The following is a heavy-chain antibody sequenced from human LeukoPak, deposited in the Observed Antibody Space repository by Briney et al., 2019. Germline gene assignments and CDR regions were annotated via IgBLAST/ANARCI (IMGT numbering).Heavy chain of an antibody. D-gene: IGHD5-12*01. J-gene: IGHJ4*02. V-gene: IGHV4-59*01. CDR1: GASISGYY. CDR2: IYYTGST. Sequence: SETLSLTCTVSGASISGYYWSWIRQPPGKGLEWIGYIYYTGSTNYKPSLKSRVTISVDTSKNQFSLELSFVTAADTAVYYCARERRGYSGFHFDFWGQGTLVTVSS. CDR3: ARERRGYSGFHFDF.